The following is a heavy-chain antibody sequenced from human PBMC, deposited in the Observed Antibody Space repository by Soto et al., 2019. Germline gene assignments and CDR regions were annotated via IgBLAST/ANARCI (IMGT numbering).Heavy chain of an antibody. D-gene: IGHD6-19*01. CDR2: IYYSGST. V-gene: IGHV4-59*01. Sequence: SGTLSLTCTVSGGSISSYYWSWIRQPPGKGLEWIGYIYYSGSTKYNSSLKSRVTISVDSSKNQFSLKMSSVTAADTAVYYCARVLGGHSSSRWFDSWGQGTLVTVSS. J-gene: IGHJ5*01. CDR1: GGSISSYY. CDR3: ARVLGGHSSSRWFDS.